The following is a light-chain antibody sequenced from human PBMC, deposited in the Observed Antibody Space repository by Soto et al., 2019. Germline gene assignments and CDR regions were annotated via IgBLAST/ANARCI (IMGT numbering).Light chain of an antibody. CDR2: EVI. Sequence: QSVLTQPASVSGSPGQSITISCTGTSSDVGGYNYVSWYQQHPGKAPKLMIYEVINRPSGVSNRFSGSKSGNTASLTVSGLQAEDEADYFCSSYTSSSTWVFGGGTKLTVL. CDR3: SSYTSSSTWV. V-gene: IGLV2-14*01. CDR1: SSDVGGYNY. J-gene: IGLJ3*02.